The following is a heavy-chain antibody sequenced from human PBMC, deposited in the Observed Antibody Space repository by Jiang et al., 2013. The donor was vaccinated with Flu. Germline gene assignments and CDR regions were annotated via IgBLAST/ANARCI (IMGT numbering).Heavy chain of an antibody. CDR3: ATVSVGGSGRRGGMDV. D-gene: IGHD3-3*01. CDR1: GYTLTELS. V-gene: IGHV1-24*01. J-gene: IGHJ6*02. CDR2: FDPEDGET. Sequence: ESGAEVKKPGASVKVSCKVSGYTLTELSMHWVRQAPGKGLEWMGGFDPEDGETIYAQKVQGRVTMTEDTSTDTAYMELSSLTSEDTAVYYCATVSVGGSGRRGGMDVVGPRDRRSPSP.